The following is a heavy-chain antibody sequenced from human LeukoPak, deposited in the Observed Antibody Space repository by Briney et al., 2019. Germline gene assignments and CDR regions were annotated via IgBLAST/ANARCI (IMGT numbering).Heavy chain of an antibody. D-gene: IGHD3-10*01. CDR1: GDSLSSGGYS. J-gene: IGHJ4*02. Sequence: PSQTLSLTCEVSGDSLSSGGYSWSWIRQPPGKGLEWIGYIRYSGSTYYNPSLKSRLTMSVEASKTQFSLRLSSVTAADTAVYYCAREGVRGLDYWGQGTLVTVSS. CDR2: IRYSGST. V-gene: IGHV4-30-4*07. CDR3: AREGVRGLDY.